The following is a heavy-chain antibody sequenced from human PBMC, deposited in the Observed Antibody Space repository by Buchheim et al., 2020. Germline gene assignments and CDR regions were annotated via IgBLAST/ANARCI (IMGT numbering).Heavy chain of an antibody. CDR1: GFTFSGYA. V-gene: IGHV3-30-3*02. J-gene: IGHJ4*02. CDR2: ISHDGRDT. CDR3: AKNYGDYAADY. D-gene: IGHD4-17*01. Sequence: QVQLVESGGGMVQPGGSLRLSCAASGFTFSGYAFFWVRQAPGKGLEWLAFISHDGRDTYYTDSVKGRFTISRDNSRNTLYLQMRSLTLEDTAIYYCAKNYGDYAADYWGRGTL.